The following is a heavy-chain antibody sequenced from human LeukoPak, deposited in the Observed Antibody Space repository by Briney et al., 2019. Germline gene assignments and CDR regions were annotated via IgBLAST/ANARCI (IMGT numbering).Heavy chain of an antibody. V-gene: IGHV3-23*01. CDR3: AKDPYDSSGYYQNY. Sequence: GGSLRLSRAASGFTFSSYAMTWVRQAPGKGLEWVSAISGSGRSTYYADSVKGRFTISRDNSKNTLYLQMNSLRAEDTAVYYCAKDPYDSSGYYQNYWGQGTLVTVSS. D-gene: IGHD3-22*01. CDR2: ISGSGRST. J-gene: IGHJ4*02. CDR1: GFTFSSYA.